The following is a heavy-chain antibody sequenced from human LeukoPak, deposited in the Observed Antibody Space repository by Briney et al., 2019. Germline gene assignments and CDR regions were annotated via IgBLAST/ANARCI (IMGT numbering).Heavy chain of an antibody. V-gene: IGHV3-21*01. Sequence: GGSLRLSCAASGFTFSSYSMNWVRQVPGKGLEWVSFISSSSGFIYYADSVKGRFTISRDNAKNSLYLQMNSLRAEDTAVYSCARDAPSNYGYDYWGQGTLVTVSS. D-gene: IGHD4-17*01. CDR3: ARDAPSNYGYDY. CDR2: ISSSSGFI. J-gene: IGHJ4*02. CDR1: GFTFSSYS.